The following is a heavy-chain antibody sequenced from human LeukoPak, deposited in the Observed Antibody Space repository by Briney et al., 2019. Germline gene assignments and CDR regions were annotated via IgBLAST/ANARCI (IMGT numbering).Heavy chain of an antibody. D-gene: IGHD5-18*01. J-gene: IGHJ4*02. CDR3: AKDVRGGVDTSMIAY. CDR1: GFTFSTYG. CDR2: ILYAGSNK. Sequence: PGGSLRLSCAASGFTFSTYGMHWVRQAPGKGLEWVAFILYAGSNKYYADSVKGRFTISRDNSKDTAYLQMNSLRLEDTAVYYCAKDVRGGVDTSMIAYWGQGTLVTVSS. V-gene: IGHV3-30*02.